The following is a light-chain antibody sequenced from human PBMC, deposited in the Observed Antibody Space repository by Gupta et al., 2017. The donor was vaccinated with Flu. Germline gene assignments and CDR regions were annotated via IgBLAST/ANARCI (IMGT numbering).Light chain of an antibody. J-gene: IGKJ1*01. V-gene: IGKV1-5*03. CDR2: KAS. CDR3: LQYNTYSRT. Sequence: DIQMTQSPSTLSASIGDRVTITCRASQILNNWLAWYQQKPGKAPKLLIYKASTLESGVPSRFSGSGSGTESTLTISSLQPDDFATYFCLQYNTYSRTFGQGTRVEIK. CDR1: QILNNW.